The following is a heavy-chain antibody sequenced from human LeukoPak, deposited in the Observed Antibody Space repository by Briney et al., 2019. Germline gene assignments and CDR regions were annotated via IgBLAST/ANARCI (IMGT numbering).Heavy chain of an antibody. Sequence: ASVKVSCKASGYTFTSYYMNWVRQAPGQGLEWMGIINPSGGSTSYAQKFQGRVTMTRDTSTSTVYMELSSLRSEDTAVYYCAREGQDRSSWYRGYYFDYWGQGTLVTVSS. V-gene: IGHV1-46*01. CDR2: INPSGGST. CDR1: GYTFTSYY. D-gene: IGHD6-13*01. CDR3: AREGQDRSSWYRGYYFDY. J-gene: IGHJ4*02.